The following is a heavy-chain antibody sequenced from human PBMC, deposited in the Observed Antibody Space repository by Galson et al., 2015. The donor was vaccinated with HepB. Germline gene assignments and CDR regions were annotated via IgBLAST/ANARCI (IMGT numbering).Heavy chain of an antibody. Sequence: DTLSLTCFVSGGSISSTSNYWGWVRQPPGKGLEWIGSVYYSGSTHYNPALKSRVTISVDTSKNQFSLRLSSVTAADTAVYYCATDGTLLNQIYGMDVWGQGTTVTVSS. CDR3: ATDGTLLNQIYGMDV. J-gene: IGHJ6*02. CDR2: VYYSGST. D-gene: IGHD1-1*01. CDR1: GGSISSTSNY. V-gene: IGHV4-39*01.